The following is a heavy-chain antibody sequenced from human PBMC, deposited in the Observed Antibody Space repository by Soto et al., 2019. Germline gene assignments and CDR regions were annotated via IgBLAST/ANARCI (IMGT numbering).Heavy chain of an antibody. CDR2: ISGSGGST. CDR1: GFTFSSYA. D-gene: IGHD3-3*01. J-gene: IGHJ4*02. CDR3: AKEPITIFGVAPTQFDY. Sequence: PGGSLRLSCAASGFTFSSYAMSWVRQAPGKGLEWVSAISGSGGSTYYADSVKGRFTISRDNSKNTLYLQMNSLRAEDTAVYYCAKEPITIFGVAPTQFDYWGQGTLVTVSS. V-gene: IGHV3-23*01.